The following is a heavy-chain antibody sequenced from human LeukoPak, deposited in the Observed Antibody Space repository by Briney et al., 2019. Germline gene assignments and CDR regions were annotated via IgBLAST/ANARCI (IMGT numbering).Heavy chain of an antibody. J-gene: IGHJ4*02. CDR1: GGSFSGYY. V-gene: IGHV4-34*01. CDR2: INHSGST. CDR3: ARHKTDTVAVEG. D-gene: IGHD5-12*01. Sequence: KPSETLSLTCAVYGGSFSGYYWSWIRQPPGKGLEWIGEINHSGSTNYNPSLKSRVTISVDTSKNQFSLKLSSVTAADTAVYYCARHKTDTVAVEGWGQGTLVTVSS.